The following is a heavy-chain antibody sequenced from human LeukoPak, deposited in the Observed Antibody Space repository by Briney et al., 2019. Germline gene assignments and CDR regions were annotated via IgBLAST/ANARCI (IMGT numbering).Heavy chain of an antibody. CDR1: GFTFSSYG. J-gene: IGHJ4*02. CDR2: IWYDGSNK. D-gene: IGHD4-23*01. Sequence: GGSLRLSCAASGFTFSSYGMHWVRQVPGKGLEWVALIWYDGSNKYYSDSVKGRFTISRDNSKNTLYLQMNSLRAEDTAVYYCAREGPRGNSQFDYWGQGTLVTVSS. V-gene: IGHV3-33*01. CDR3: AREGPRGNSQFDY.